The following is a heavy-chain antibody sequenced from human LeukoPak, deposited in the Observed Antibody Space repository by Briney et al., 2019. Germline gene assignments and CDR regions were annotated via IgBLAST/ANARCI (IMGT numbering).Heavy chain of an antibody. V-gene: IGHV4-34*01. CDR3: ARHEYDRAY. Sequence: PSETLSLTCDVYGGSFSGYYWSWIRQPPGKGLEWVGDINHSGSTNYNPSLKSRGTISVETSKNQFSLKLSSVTAADTAVYHCARHEYDRAYWGEGTLVTVSS. CDR2: INHSGST. D-gene: IGHD3-9*01. CDR1: GGSFSGYY. J-gene: IGHJ4*02.